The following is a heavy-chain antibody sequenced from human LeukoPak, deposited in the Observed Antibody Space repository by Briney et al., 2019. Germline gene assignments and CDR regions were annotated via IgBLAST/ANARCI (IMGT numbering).Heavy chain of an antibody. Sequence: PSETLSLTCAVYGGSFSGYYWSWIRQPPGKGLEWIGEINHSGSTNYNPSLKSRVTISVDTSKNQFSLKLSSVTAADTAVYYCARTMSSGYSGPSWFDPWGQGTLVTVSS. CDR2: INHSGST. CDR3: ARTMSSGYSGPSWFDP. J-gene: IGHJ5*02. CDR1: GGSFSGYY. V-gene: IGHV4-34*01. D-gene: IGHD3-22*01.